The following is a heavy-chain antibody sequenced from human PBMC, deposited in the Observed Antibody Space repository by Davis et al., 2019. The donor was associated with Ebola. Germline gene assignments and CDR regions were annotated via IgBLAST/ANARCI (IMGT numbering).Heavy chain of an antibody. CDR3: VKDTSNIWFDV. Sequence: GESLKISCAASGFSVSDKYMSWVRQAPGKGLEWVSVIYTDGRMYHADSVKGRFTISRDNSKNTVYLQINSLRAEDTAMYYCVKDTSNIWFDVWGQGTLVTVSA. D-gene: IGHD2/OR15-2a*01. CDR2: IYTDGRM. CDR1: GFSVSDKY. J-gene: IGHJ3*01. V-gene: IGHV3-53*01.